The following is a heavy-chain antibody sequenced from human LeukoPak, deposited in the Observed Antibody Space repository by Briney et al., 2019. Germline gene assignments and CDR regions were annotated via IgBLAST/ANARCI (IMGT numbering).Heavy chain of an antibody. J-gene: IGHJ4*01. CDR2: INWNGGST. V-gene: IGHV3-20*04. CDR3: AREGFYFFDF. Sequence: GGSLRLSCAASGFTFDDYGMSWVRQAPGKGLEWVSDINWNGGSTGYADSVKGRFTISRDNAKDSVYLQMNSLRAEDSAIYYCAREGFYFFDFWGQGTLVTVSS. CDR1: GFTFDDYG.